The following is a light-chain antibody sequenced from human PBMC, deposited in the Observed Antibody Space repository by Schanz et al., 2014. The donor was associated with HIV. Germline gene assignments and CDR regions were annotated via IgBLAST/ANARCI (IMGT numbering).Light chain of an antibody. CDR1: QSVSSSY. V-gene: IGKV3-20*01. CDR3: QQYGNSPYT. Sequence: EIVLTQSPVTLSVSPGERATLSCRASQSVSSSYLAWYQQTPGQAPRLLIYGASSRATGIPDRFSGSGSGTDFTLTISRLEPEDFAVYYCQQYGNSPYTFGQGTKLEIK. J-gene: IGKJ2*01. CDR2: GAS.